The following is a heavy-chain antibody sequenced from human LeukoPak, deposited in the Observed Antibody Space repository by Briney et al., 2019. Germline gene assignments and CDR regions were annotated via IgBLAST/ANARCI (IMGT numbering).Heavy chain of an antibody. Sequence: GRSLRLSCAASGFTFSNFAMAWVRQVPEKGLEWVSFIRGGGAGAHYADSVRGRFTISRDNSKNTLYLEMNSLRADDTAVYYCAKASDSYVNDAFVIWGQGTKVTVSS. D-gene: IGHD3-16*01. J-gene: IGHJ3*02. CDR2: IRGGGAGA. CDR3: AKASDSYVNDAFVI. CDR1: GFTFSNFA. V-gene: IGHV3-23*01.